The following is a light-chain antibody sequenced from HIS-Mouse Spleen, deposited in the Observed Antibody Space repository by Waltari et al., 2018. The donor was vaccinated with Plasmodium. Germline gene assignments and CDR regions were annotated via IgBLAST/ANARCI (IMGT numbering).Light chain of an antibody. J-gene: IGLJ3*02. Sequence: SYELTQPPSVSVSPGQTARTTSSGDALPKHSAYWYQQKSGQAPVLVIYEDSKRPSGIPERFSGSSSGTMATLTISGAQVEDEADYYCYSTDSSGNHRVFGGGTKLTVL. CDR1: ALPKHS. CDR2: EDS. CDR3: YSTDSSGNHRV. V-gene: IGLV3-10*01.